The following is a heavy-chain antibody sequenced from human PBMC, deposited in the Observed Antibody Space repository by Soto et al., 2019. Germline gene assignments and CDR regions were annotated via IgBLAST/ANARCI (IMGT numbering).Heavy chain of an antibody. CDR2: IWYDGSNK. CDR1: GFTFSSYG. V-gene: IGHV3-33*01. CDR3: ARVHYYGSGSYSPFDY. D-gene: IGHD3-10*01. Sequence: QVQLVESGGGVVQPGRSLRLSCAASGFTFSSYGMHWVRQAPGKGLEWVAVIWYDGSNKYYADSVKGRFTISRDNSKNTLYLQMNSLRAEDTAVYYCARVHYYGSGSYSPFDYWGQGTLVTVSS. J-gene: IGHJ4*02.